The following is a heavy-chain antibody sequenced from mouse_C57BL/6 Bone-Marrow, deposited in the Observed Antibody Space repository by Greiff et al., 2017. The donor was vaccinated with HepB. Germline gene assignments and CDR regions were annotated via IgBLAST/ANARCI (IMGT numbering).Heavy chain of an antibody. CDR3: ARTYYYYGSSTWFAY. J-gene: IGHJ3*01. CDR2: IWWDDDK. D-gene: IGHD1-1*01. V-gene: IGHV8-8*01. CDR1: GFSLSTFGMG. Sequence: QVTLKVSGPGILQPSQTLSLTCSFSGFSLSTFGMGVGWIRQPSGKGLEWLAHIWWDDDKYYNPALKSRLTISKATSKNQVFLKIANVDTADTATYYCARTYYYYGSSTWFAYWGQGTLVTVSA.